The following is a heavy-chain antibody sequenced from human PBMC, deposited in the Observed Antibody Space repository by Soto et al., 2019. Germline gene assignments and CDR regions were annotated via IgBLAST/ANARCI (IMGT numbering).Heavy chain of an antibody. CDR3: ARDGYCSGGSCPVGTYYYYGMDV. V-gene: IGHV1-18*01. CDR2: ISAYNGNT. D-gene: IGHD2-15*01. Sequence: VASVKVSCKASGYTFTSYGISWVRQAPGQGLEWMGWISAYNGNTNYAQKLQGRVTMTTDTSTSTAYMELRSLRSDDTAVYYCARDGYCSGGSCPVGTYYYYGMDVWGQGTTVTVSS. CDR1: GYTFTSYG. J-gene: IGHJ6*02.